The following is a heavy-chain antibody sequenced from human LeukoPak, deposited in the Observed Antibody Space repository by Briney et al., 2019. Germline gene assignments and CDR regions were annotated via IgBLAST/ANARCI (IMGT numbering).Heavy chain of an antibody. CDR1: GYTFTSYG. CDR3: AKSIVDRSKFAY. V-gene: IGHV1-18*01. Sequence: ASLKVSCKASGYTFTSYGIRWVRQAPGQGLEWMGWISAYNGNTNYAQKLQGRVPITTGTSTSTAYMELRSLRSDDTAVYYCAKSIVDRSKFAYWGQGTLVTVSS. CDR2: ISAYNGNT. D-gene: IGHD6-6*01. J-gene: IGHJ4*02.